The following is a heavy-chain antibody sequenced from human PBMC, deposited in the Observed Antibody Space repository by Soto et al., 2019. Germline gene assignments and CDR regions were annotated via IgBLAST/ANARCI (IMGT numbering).Heavy chain of an antibody. V-gene: IGHV1-69*06. J-gene: IGHJ4*02. D-gene: IGHD7-27*01. Sequence: ASVKVSCKASGGTFSSYAISWVRQAPGQGLEWMGGIIPIFGTANYAQKFQGRVTITADKSTSTAYMELSSLRSEDTAVYYCADTSNPGDPRFDYWGQGTLVTVSS. CDR2: IIPIFGTA. CDR3: ADTSNPGDPRFDY. CDR1: GGTFSSYA.